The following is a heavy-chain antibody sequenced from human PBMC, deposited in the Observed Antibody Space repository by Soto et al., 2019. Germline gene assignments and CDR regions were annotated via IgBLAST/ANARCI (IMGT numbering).Heavy chain of an antibody. J-gene: IGHJ4*02. CDR1: GFTFSDHY. CDR2: SRDKVHSPPT. D-gene: IGHD5-12*01. CDR3: ARGVVSTGYFDY. V-gene: IGHV3-72*01. Sequence: EVQLAESGGGLVQPGGSLRLSCAASGFTFSDHYMDWVGQAPGKVLEWVGRSRDKVHSPPTDYAASVKGRFTIASGDSENSLYLQMNSLKTEDTAVYYCARGVVSTGYFDYWGQGTLVTVSS.